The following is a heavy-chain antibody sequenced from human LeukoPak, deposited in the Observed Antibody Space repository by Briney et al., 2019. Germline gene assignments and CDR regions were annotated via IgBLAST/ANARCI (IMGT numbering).Heavy chain of an antibody. D-gene: IGHD3-10*01. Sequence: PGGSLRLSCAASGFTFSSYDMHWVRQATGKGLEWVSAIGTAGDTYYPGSVKGRFTISRENAKNSLYLQMNSLRAGDTAVYYCVRASMVRGVIAHFDYWGQGTLVTVSS. CDR3: VRASMVRGVIAHFDY. J-gene: IGHJ4*02. V-gene: IGHV3-13*01. CDR2: IGTAGDT. CDR1: GFTFSSYD.